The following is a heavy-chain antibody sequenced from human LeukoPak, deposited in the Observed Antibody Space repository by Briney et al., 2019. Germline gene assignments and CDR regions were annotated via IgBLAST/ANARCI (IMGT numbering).Heavy chain of an antibody. D-gene: IGHD1-26*01. V-gene: IGHV4-39*01. CDR2: IPYSGSA. CDR1: GGSISTTGYY. J-gene: IGHJ4*02. Sequence: SETLSLTCTVSGGSISTTGYYWGWIRQPPGKGLEWIESIPYSGSAYYNPSLKSRVTISVDTSKNQFSLKLTSVTAADTAVYYCARQLSGSRYYFDYWGRGTLVTVSS. CDR3: ARQLSGSRYYFDY.